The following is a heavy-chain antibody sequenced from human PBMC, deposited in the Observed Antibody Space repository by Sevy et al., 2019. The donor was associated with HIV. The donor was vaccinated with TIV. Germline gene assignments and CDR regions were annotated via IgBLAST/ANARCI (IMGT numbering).Heavy chain of an antibody. CDR2: IKQDGSEK. CDR1: GFTFSSYW. CDR3: ARDGVMGSY. J-gene: IGHJ4*02. V-gene: IGHV3-7*01. Sequence: GGSLRLSCAASGFTFSSYWMSWVRQAPGKGLEWVANIKQDGSEKNYVDSVKGRFTISRDNAKNSLYLQMNSLRVDDTAVYYCARDGVMGSYWGQGTLVTVSS. D-gene: IGHD3-16*01.